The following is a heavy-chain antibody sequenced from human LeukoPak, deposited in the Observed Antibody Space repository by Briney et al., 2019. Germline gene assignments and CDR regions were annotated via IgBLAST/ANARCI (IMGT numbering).Heavy chain of an antibody. D-gene: IGHD2-15*01. J-gene: IGHJ5*02. CDR2: ITPIFGTA. Sequence: ASVKVSCKASGGTFSSYAISWVRQAPGQGLEWMGGITPIFGTANYAQKFQGRVTITADKSTSTAYMELSSLRSEDTAVYYCARAPVAATRAWFDPWGQGTLVTVSS. CDR3: ARAPVAATRAWFDP. V-gene: IGHV1-69*06. CDR1: GGTFSSYA.